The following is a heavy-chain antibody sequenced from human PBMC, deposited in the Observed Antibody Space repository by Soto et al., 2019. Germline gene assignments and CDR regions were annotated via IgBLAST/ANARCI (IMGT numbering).Heavy chain of an antibody. V-gene: IGHV4-39*01. Sequence: QLQLQESGPGLVKPSETLSLTCTVSGGPISSSSSYWGWIRQPPGKGLEWIGSMAYSGSTYHNPSLKSRVTLSVDTPQNHFSLKLTSVTAADTAVYSWARHRVPSVYDPIPGCFDSWAQGILVTAPS. CDR1: GGPISSSSSY. J-gene: IGHJ4*02. D-gene: IGHD5-12*01. CDR3: ARHRVPSVYDPIPGCFDS. CDR2: MAYSGST.